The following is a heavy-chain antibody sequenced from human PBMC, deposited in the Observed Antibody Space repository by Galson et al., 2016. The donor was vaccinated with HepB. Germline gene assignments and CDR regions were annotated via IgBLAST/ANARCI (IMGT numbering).Heavy chain of an antibody. CDR1: GGSISSDYY. CDR3: ARSNYFASDI. D-gene: IGHD1-7*01. Sequence: ETLSLTCIVSGGSISSDYYWGWIRQPPGRGLEWVGYIFHSGSTNHNPSLKSRVTMSLDTSKNQLSLKLSSVTAADTAVYYCARSNYFASDIWGQGTMVTVSS. J-gene: IGHJ3*02. CDR2: IFHSGST. V-gene: IGHV4-59*01.